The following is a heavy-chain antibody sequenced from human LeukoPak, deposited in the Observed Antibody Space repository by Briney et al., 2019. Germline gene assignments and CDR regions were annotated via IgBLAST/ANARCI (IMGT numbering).Heavy chain of an antibody. CDR1: GGSSSGYY. D-gene: IGHD6-19*01. V-gene: IGHV4-34*01. CDR2: INHSGST. Sequence: SETLSLTCAVYGGSSSGYYWSWIRQPPGKGLEWIGEINHSGSTNYNPSLKSRVTISVDTSKNQFSLKLSSVTAADTAVYYCARGPLGWLVKSNWFDPWGQGTLVTVSS. CDR3: ARGPLGWLVKSNWFDP. J-gene: IGHJ5*02.